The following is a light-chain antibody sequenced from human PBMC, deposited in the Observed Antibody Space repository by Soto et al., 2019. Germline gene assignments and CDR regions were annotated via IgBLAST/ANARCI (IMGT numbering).Light chain of an antibody. CDR1: NSNIGTYT. CDR3: ASWDDSLSGGV. V-gene: IGLV1-44*01. Sequence: QSVLTQPPSASGTPGQRVVISCSGSNSNIGTYTVNWYQQLPGTAPRLLIYTDYQRPSGVPDRFSGSKSGTSASLAISGLQYEDEADYYWASWDDSLSGGVFGGGTKLTVL. J-gene: IGLJ3*02. CDR2: TDY.